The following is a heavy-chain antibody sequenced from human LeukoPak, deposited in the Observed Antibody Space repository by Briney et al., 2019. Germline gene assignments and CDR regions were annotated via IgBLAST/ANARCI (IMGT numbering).Heavy chain of an antibody. V-gene: IGHV6-1*01. Sequence: SQTLSLTCAISGDTVSSNSAAWHWIRQSPSRGLEWLGRTYYRSKWYNDYAVSVKSRITISPDTSKNQFSLQLNSVTADDTAVYYCARGFALDFWGQGTMVTVSA. CDR2: TYYRSKWYN. CDR3: ARGFALDF. J-gene: IGHJ3*01. CDR1: GDTVSSNSAA.